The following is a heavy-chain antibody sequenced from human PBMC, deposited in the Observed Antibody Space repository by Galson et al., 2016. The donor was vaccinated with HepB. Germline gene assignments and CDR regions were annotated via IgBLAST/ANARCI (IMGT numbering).Heavy chain of an antibody. CDR3: ARDAFPWYEFDF. Sequence: SLRLSCAASGFTFSTYTMNWVRQAPGKGLEWVSSITGSSTYIYYADSVKGRFTISRDDAKNSLFLQMNSLRAEDTAVYYCARDAFPWYEFDFWGQGTLVIVSS. CDR2: ITGSSTYI. V-gene: IGHV3-21*01. J-gene: IGHJ4*02. CDR1: GFTFSTYT. D-gene: IGHD6-13*01.